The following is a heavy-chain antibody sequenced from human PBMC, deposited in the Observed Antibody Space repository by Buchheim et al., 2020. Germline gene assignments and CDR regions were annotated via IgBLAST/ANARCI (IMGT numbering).Heavy chain of an antibody. CDR3: ARVGLVSAKIDY. Sequence: QVQLQESGPGLVKPSQALSLTCTVTGGSISNGGYYWSWIRQVPGKGLEWIGYIFYTGSTFYNPSLKGRTTISKDTSKNQFYLSLNSVTAADTAIYYCARVGLVSAKIDYWGQGT. CDR2: IFYTGST. CDR1: GGSISNGGYY. J-gene: IGHJ4*02. D-gene: IGHD3/OR15-3a*01. V-gene: IGHV4-31*03.